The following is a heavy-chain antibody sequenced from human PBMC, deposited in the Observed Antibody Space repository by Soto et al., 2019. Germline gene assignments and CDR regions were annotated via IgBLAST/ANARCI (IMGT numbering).Heavy chain of an antibody. J-gene: IGHJ5*02. CDR1: GGSISSYY. CDR2: IYYSGST. CDR3: ARDQNSSGWYPNNWFDP. Sequence: SETMSLTCTVSGGSISSYYWSWIRKQPGKGLEWIGYIYYSGSTNYNPSLKSRVTISVDTSKNQFSLKLSSVTAADTTVYYCARDQNSSGWYPNNWFDPWGQGTLVTSPQ. D-gene: IGHD6-19*01. V-gene: IGHV4-59*01.